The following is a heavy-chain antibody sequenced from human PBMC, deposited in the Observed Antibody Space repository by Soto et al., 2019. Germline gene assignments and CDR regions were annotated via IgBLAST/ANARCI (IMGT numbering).Heavy chain of an antibody. J-gene: IGHJ5*02. Sequence: ASVKVSCKASGYTFTSYAMHWVRQAPGQRLEWMGWINAGNGNTKYSQKFQGRVTITRDTSASTAYMELSSLRSEDTAVYYCARGPRITIFGVVIMEFDPWGQGTLVTVS. CDR1: GYTFTSYA. CDR3: ARGPRITIFGVVIMEFDP. V-gene: IGHV1-3*01. CDR2: INAGNGNT. D-gene: IGHD3-3*01.